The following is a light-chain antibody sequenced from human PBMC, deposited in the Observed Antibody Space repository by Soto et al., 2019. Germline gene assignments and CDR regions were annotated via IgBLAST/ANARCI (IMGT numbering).Light chain of an antibody. CDR3: QQFATWPRT. CDR2: VAS. J-gene: IGKJ1*01. CDR1: QSITSN. Sequence: EIVMTQSPATLSVSPGERATLSCRASQSITSNLAWYQHKPGQAPRLLIYVASTRAAGIPARFSGSGSGTEFTLTISSLQSEDFAVYYCQQFATWPRTFGQGTKVEIK. V-gene: IGKV3-15*01.